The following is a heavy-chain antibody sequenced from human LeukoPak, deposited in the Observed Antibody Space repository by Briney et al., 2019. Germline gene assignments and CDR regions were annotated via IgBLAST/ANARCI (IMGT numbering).Heavy chain of an antibody. Sequence: KPSETLSLTCTVSGGSISSYYWSWIRQPPGKGLEWIGYIYYSGSTNYNPSLKSRVTISVDTSKNQFSLKLSSVTATDTAVYYCARYDGGNYCFDHWGQGTLVTVSS. D-gene: IGHD2-21*01. J-gene: IGHJ4*02. CDR2: IYYSGST. CDR1: GGSISSYY. V-gene: IGHV4-59*08. CDR3: ARYDGGNYCFDH.